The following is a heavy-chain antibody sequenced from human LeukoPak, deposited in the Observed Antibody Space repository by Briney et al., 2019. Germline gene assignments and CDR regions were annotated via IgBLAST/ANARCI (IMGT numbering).Heavy chain of an antibody. D-gene: IGHD3-16*02. Sequence: GGSLRLSCAASGFTFSSYAMSWVRQAPGKGLEWVSSISGSGGSTYYADSVKGRFTISRDNSKNTLYLQMNSLRAEDTAVYYCARDENDYVWGSYRYSPFDYWGQGTLVTVSS. CDR1: GFTFSSYA. J-gene: IGHJ4*02. CDR2: ISGSGGST. V-gene: IGHV3-23*01. CDR3: ARDENDYVWGSYRYSPFDY.